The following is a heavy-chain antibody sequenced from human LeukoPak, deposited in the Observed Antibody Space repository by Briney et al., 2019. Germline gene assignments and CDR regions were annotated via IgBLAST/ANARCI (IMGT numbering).Heavy chain of an antibody. CDR2: IYTTRST. CDR1: SVSVATTFYC. CDR3: ARRQDGHDY. J-gene: IGHJ4*02. Sequence: TLSLTCTVYSVSVATTFYCWNWLRHSACKGLEWIGRIYTTRSTDHNPSLKSRVTISLDTARNQFSLKLSSVTAADTAVYYCARRQDGHDYWGQGTLVTVSS. V-gene: IGHV4-61*02.